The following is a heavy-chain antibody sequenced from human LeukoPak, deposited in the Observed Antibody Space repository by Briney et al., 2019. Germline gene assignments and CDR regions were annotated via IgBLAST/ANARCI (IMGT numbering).Heavy chain of an antibody. V-gene: IGHV4-39*07. D-gene: IGHD2-15*01. CDR1: GGSISSSSYY. Sequence: SETLSLTCTVSGGSISSSSYYWGWIRQPPGKGLEWIGSIYYSGSTYYNPSLKSRLLMSLDTSKNQFSLNLRSVTAADTAVYYCAGRGHRYSRDWGQGILVTISS. CDR3: AGRGHRYSRD. J-gene: IGHJ1*01. CDR2: IYYSGST.